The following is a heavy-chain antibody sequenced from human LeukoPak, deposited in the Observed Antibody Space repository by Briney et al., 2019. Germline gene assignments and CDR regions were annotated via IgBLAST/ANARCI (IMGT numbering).Heavy chain of an antibody. CDR1: GGTISEYN. CDR3: ARRRLGNYDLDY. Sequence: PSETLSLTCTVSGGTISEYNWTWIRQPPGKGLEYIGYVSYSGNTNYNPSLQSRVSISFKTSNNQFSLMLTVMAAADSAMYDSARRRLGNYDLDYWGRGTLVTVSS. D-gene: IGHD4-11*01. V-gene: IGHV4-59*08. CDR2: VSYSGNT. J-gene: IGHJ4*02.